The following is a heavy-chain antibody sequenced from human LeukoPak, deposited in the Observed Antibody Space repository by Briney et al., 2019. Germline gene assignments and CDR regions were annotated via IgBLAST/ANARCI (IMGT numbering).Heavy chain of an antibody. CDR3: ARGYYPPRWYFDL. Sequence: PSETLSLTCALYGGSFSSYSWGWTWIRQTPEKWLEWIGEIIEKGNANYDPSLKSRVTIDLDTSKNQFSLKLTSMTAADTAMYYCARGYYPPRWYFDLWGRGTLVTVSS. J-gene: IGHJ2*01. D-gene: IGHD3-10*01. CDR1: GGSFSSYS. V-gene: IGHV4-34*01. CDR2: IIEKGNA.